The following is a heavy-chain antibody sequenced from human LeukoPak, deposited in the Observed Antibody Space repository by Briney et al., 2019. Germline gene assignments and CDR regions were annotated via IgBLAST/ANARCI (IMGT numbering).Heavy chain of an antibody. J-gene: IGHJ4*02. Sequence: GGSLRLSCAASGFTFSNAWMSWVRQAPGKGLDWVGRIKSKTDGGTTDYAAPVKGRFTISRDDSKNTLYLQMNSLKTEDTAVYYCTTTMIVVAPNDYWGQGTLVTVSS. D-gene: IGHD3-22*01. V-gene: IGHV3-15*01. CDR2: IKSKTDGGTT. CDR1: GFTFSNAW. CDR3: TTTMIVVAPNDY.